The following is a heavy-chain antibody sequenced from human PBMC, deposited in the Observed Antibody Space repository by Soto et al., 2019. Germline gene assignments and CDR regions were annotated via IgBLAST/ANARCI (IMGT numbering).Heavy chain of an antibody. CDR2: FDPEDGET. D-gene: IGHD6-13*01. V-gene: IGHV1-24*01. Sequence: ASVKVSCKVSGYTLTELSMHWVRQAPGKGLEWMGGFDPEDGETIYAQKFQGRVTMTEDTSTDTAYMELSSLRSEDTAVYYCATLSSSWYWFDPWGQGTLVNVSS. J-gene: IGHJ5*02. CDR1: GYTLTELS. CDR3: ATLSSSWYWFDP.